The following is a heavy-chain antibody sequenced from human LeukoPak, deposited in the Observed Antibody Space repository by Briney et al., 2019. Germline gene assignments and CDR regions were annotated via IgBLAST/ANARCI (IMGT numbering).Heavy chain of an antibody. Sequence: ASVKVSCKASGYTFTSYGISWVRQAPGQGLEWMGWISAYNGNTNYAQKLQGRVTMTTDTSTSTAYMELRSLRSDDTAVYYCARVSESDYDFWGGYHYYYYMDVWGKGTTVTVSS. CDR2: ISAYNGNT. D-gene: IGHD3-3*01. CDR3: ARVSESDYDFWGGYHYYYYMDV. V-gene: IGHV1-18*01. CDR1: GYTFTSYG. J-gene: IGHJ6*03.